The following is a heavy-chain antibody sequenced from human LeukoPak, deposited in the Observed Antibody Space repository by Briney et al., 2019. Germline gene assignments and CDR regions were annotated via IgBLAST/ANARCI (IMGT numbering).Heavy chain of an antibody. V-gene: IGHV3-33*06. CDR1: GFTFSSYG. D-gene: IGHD3-3*01. J-gene: IGHJ4*02. CDR3: AKDHDFWSGAAPLDY. Sequence: GGSLRLSCAASGFTFSSYGMHWVRQAPGKGLEWVAVIWYDGSNKYYADSVKGRFTISRDNSKNTLYLQMNSLRAEDTAVYYCAKDHDFWSGAAPLDYWGQGTLVTVS. CDR2: IWYDGSNK.